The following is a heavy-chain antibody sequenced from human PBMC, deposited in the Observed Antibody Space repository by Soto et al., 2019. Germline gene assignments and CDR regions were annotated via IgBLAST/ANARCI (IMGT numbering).Heavy chain of an antibody. J-gene: IGHJ4*02. CDR2: IYWDDDK. V-gene: IGHV2-5*02. CDR3: AHTPSARLLAF. D-gene: IGHD6-6*01. Sequence: QITLKESGPTLVKPTQTLTLTCTFSGFSLSTSGVGVGWIRQPPGKALECLALIYWDDDKHYSPSLKSRLTITKDTSKNQVVLTMTNMDPVDTATYYCAHTPSARLLAFWGQGTLVTVSP. CDR1: GFSLSTSGVG.